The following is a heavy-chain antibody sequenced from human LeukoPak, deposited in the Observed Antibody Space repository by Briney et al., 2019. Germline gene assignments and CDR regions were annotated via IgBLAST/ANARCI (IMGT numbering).Heavy chain of an antibody. CDR2: IYWNNDN. Sequence: KESGPTLVKPTQTLTLTCTFSGFSLTTTGVGVGWIRQTPGKALEWLALIYWNNDNRYSPSLRSRLTIIKDTSKNLVVLIMANMNPADTATYHCAHCGDYRFTYYFDYWGQGTPVTVSS. CDR3: AHCGDYRFTYYFDY. J-gene: IGHJ4*02. CDR1: GFSLTTTGVG. V-gene: IGHV2-5*01. D-gene: IGHD4-17*01.